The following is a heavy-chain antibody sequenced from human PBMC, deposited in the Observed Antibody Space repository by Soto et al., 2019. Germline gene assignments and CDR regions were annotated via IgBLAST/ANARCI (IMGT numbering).Heavy chain of an antibody. CDR1: GGSISSSSYY. CDR3: ARHYYGSGTGNFDY. CDR2: IYYSGST. Sequence: SETLSLTCTVSGGSISSSSYYWGWIRQPPGKGLEWIGSIYYSGSTYYNPSLKSRVTISVDTSKNQFSLKLSSVTAADTAVYYCARHYYGSGTGNFDYWGQGTLVTVSS. V-gene: IGHV4-39*01. D-gene: IGHD3-10*01. J-gene: IGHJ4*02.